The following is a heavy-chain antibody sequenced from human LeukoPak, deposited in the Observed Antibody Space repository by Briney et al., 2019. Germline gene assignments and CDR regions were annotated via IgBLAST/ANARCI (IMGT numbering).Heavy chain of an antibody. CDR3: ARGVTMVRGVSD. CDR2: INHSGGT. J-gene: IGHJ4*02. D-gene: IGHD3-10*01. V-gene: IGHV4-34*01. Sequence: SETLSLTCAVYGGSSSGYSWSWIRHPPGKGLDWIGEINHSGGTNYNPSLKSRVTISVDTSKNQFSLKLSSVTAADTAVYYCARGVTMVRGVSDWGQGTLVTVSS. CDR1: GGSSSGYS.